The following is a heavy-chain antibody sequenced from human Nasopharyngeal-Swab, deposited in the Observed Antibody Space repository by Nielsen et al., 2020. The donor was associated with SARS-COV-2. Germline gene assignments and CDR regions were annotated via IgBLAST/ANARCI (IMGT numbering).Heavy chain of an antibody. V-gene: IGHV4-30-4*01. CDR2: IYYSGST. Sequence: RQAPGKGLEWIGYIYYSGSTYYNPSLKSRVTISVDTSKNQFSLKLSSVTAADTAVYYCAGIWFGELGYYYMDVWGKGTTVNRLL. D-gene: IGHD3-10*01. J-gene: IGHJ6*03. CDR3: AGIWFGELGYYYMDV.